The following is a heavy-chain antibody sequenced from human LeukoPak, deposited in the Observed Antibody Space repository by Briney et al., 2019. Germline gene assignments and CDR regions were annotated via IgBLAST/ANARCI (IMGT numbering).Heavy chain of an antibody. D-gene: IGHD3-10*01. CDR2: ISSSSSYI. CDR3: ARTAYYGSGSSNYGGAYYFDY. J-gene: IGHJ4*02. Sequence: GGSLRLSWAASGFTFSSYSMNWVRQAPGKGLEWVSSISSSSSYIYYADSVKGRFTISRDNAKNSLYLQMNSLRAEDTAVYYCARTAYYGSGSSNYGGAYYFDYWGQGTLVTVSS. CDR1: GFTFSSYS. V-gene: IGHV3-21*01.